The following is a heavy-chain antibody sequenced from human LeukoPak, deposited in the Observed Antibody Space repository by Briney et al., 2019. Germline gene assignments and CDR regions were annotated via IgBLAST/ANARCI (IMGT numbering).Heavy chain of an antibody. CDR1: GGSIRNYNNY. D-gene: IGHD6-19*01. CDR3: AREVTREQDNIAVFDY. J-gene: IGHJ4*02. V-gene: IGHV4-39*02. Sequence: PSEILSLTCIVSGGSIRNYNNYWGWIRQPPGKGLEWIGSVYYTGSTYYNPSLQSRITVSVATSKNQFSLKLSSVTAADTAVYYCAREVTREQDNIAVFDYWGQGTLVTVSS. CDR2: VYYTGST.